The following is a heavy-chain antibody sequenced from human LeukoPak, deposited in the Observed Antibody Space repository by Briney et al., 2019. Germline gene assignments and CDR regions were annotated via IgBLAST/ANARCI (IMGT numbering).Heavy chain of an antibody. D-gene: IGHD6-13*01. CDR3: ARASFQHLASFDY. Sequence: PSETLSLTCSVSGGSISSKNDYWGWIRQPPGKGLEWIGNIFYSGTTFYNPSLKNRVTISVDTSKNQFSLKLSSVTAADTAVYYCARASFQHLASFDYWGQGTLVTVSS. J-gene: IGHJ4*02. CDR2: IFYSGTT. V-gene: IGHV4-39*07. CDR1: GGSISSKNDY.